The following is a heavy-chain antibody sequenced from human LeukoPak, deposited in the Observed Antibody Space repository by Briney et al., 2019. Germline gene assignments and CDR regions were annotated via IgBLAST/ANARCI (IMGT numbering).Heavy chain of an antibody. V-gene: IGHV5-51*01. CDR3: ARQDGYGLYFFDY. CDR1: GYSFSNYW. Sequence: GESLKISCKGSGYSFSNYWIGWVRQMPGKGQEWMGVIYPGDSDTRYSPSFQGQVTISVDRSISTAYLQWSSLKASDTAVYYCARQDGYGLYFFDYWAQGTLVTVSS. J-gene: IGHJ4*02. D-gene: IGHD5-18*01. CDR2: IYPGDSDT.